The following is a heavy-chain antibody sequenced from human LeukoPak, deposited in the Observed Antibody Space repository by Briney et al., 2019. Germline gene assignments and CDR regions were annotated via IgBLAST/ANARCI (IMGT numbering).Heavy chain of an antibody. CDR3: ARGEPMIRGVSDY. J-gene: IGHJ4*02. CDR2: IYSSGST. D-gene: IGHD3-10*01. Sequence: SETQSLTCTVSGGSISISSYYWGWIRQPPGKGLEWIGSIYSSGSTYYNPSLKSRVTISVDTSKNQFSLKLTSVTAADTAVYYCARGEPMIRGVSDYWGQGTLVTVSS. V-gene: IGHV4-39*01. CDR1: GGSISISSYY.